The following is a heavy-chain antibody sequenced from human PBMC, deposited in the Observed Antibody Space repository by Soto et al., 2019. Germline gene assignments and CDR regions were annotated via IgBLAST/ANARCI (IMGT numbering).Heavy chain of an antibody. CDR1: GFTFSSYA. D-gene: IGHD4-17*01. V-gene: IGHV3-23*01. CDR2: IRGSGGST. Sequence: EAPMLESGGGLVQPGGSLSLSCAASGFTFSSYAMSWVRQAPGKGLEWVSAIRGSGGSTYYADSVQGRFTISRDNSKNALYLQMNALRAEDTAVYYCAKGRTTVTPSLGLSTYGYVVLWGRGALVTVS. CDR3: AKGRTTVTPSLGLSTYGYVVL. J-gene: IGHJ2*01.